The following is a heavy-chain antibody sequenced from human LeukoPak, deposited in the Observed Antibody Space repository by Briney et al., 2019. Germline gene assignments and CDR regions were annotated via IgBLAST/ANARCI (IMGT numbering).Heavy chain of an antibody. CDR1: GVTFSSYA. V-gene: IGHV3-23*01. Sequence: GGSLRLSCAASGVTFSSYAMSWVRQAPGKGLEWVSAISGSGGSTYYADSVKGRFTISRDNSKNTLYLQTNSLRAEDTAVYYCAKAPRESATICDCWGQGTLVTVSS. CDR3: AKAPRESATICDC. CDR2: ISGSGGST. D-gene: IGHD5-12*01. J-gene: IGHJ4*02.